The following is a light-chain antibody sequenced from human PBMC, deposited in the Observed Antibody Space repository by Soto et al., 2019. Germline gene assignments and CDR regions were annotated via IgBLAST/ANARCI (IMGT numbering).Light chain of an antibody. CDR1: QGISSY. CDR2: AAS. V-gene: IGKV1-9*01. CDR3: QQLNSYPLT. Sequence: DIQLTQSPSFLSASVGDRVTITCRASQGISSYLAWYQQKPGKGPKLLIYAASTMQRGVPSRFSGSGSGTEFTLAISSLQPEDFATYYGQQLNSYPLTFGGGTKVEIK. J-gene: IGKJ4*01.